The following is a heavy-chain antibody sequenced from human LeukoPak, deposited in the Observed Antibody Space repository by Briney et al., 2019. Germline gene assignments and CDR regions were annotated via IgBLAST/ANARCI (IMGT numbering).Heavy chain of an antibody. CDR3: ARGYGSGSRGYYFDY. J-gene: IGHJ4*02. CDR2: INHSGGT. V-gene: IGHV4-34*01. Sequence: SETLSLTCAVYGGSFSGYYWSWIRQPPGKGLEWIGEINHSGGTNYNPSLKSRVTISVDTSKNQFSLKLSSVTAADTAVYYCARGYGSGSRGYYFDYWGQGTLVTVSS. CDR1: GGSFSGYY. D-gene: IGHD3-10*01.